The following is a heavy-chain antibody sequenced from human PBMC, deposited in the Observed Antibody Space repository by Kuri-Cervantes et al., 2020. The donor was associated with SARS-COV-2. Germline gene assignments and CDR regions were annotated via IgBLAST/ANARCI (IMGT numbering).Heavy chain of an antibody. CDR1: GGSISSSSYY. V-gene: IGHV4-39*01. D-gene: IGHD3-10*01. J-gene: IGHJ6*03. Sequence: SETLSLTCTVSGGSISSSSYYWGWIRQPPGKGLEWIGSIYYSGSTYYNPSLKSRVTISVDTSKNQFSLKLSSVTAADTAVYYCGRGLDYYYYYMDAWGKGTTVTVSS. CDR3: GRGLDYYYYYMDA. CDR2: IYYSGST.